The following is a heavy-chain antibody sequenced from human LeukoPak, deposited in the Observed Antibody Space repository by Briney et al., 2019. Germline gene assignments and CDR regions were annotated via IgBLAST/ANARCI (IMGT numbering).Heavy chain of an antibody. J-gene: IGHJ4*02. CDR1: GFTFSGST. V-gene: IGHV3-73*01. CDR3: TTVKTTMV. CDR2: IRSKTDSYAT. D-gene: IGHD5-18*01. Sequence: QPGGSLKLSCAASGFTFSGSTMHWVRQAPGKGLEWVGRIRSKTDSYATAYAASVEGRFSISREDSKDTAYLQMNSPKTEDTAVYYCTTVKTTMVWGQGSLVTVSS.